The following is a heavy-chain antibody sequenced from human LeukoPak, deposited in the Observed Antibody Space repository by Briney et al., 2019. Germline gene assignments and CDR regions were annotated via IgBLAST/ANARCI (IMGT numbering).Heavy chain of an antibody. CDR1: GYTFTSYG. V-gene: IGHV1-18*01. J-gene: IGHJ4*02. CDR3: ARLNDRDSSGPR. Sequence: ASVKVSCKASGYTFTSYGISWVRQAPGQGLEWMGWISAYNGNTNYAQKLQGRGTMTRDTSTSTVYMELSSLRSEDTAVYYCARLNDRDSSGPRWGQGTLVTVSS. D-gene: IGHD3-22*01. CDR2: ISAYNGNT.